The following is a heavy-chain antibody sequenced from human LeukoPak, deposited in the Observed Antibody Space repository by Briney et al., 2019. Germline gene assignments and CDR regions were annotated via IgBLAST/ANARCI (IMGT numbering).Heavy chain of an antibody. CDR3: AKDRGADSSGWYSRFDY. V-gene: IGHV3-23*01. J-gene: IGHJ4*02. Sequence: GGSLRLSCAASGFTFSSYSMNWVRQAPGKGLEWVSAISGSGGSTYYADSVKGRFTISRDNSKNTLYLQMNSLRAEDTAVYYCAKDRGADSSGWYSRFDYWGQGTLVTVSS. CDR2: ISGSGGST. D-gene: IGHD6-19*01. CDR1: GFTFSSYS.